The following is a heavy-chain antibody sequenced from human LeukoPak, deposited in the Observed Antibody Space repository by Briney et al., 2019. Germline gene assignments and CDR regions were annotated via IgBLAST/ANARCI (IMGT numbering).Heavy chain of an antibody. CDR1: GGSISSGSYY. Sequence: SQTLSLTCTVSGGSISSGSYYWSWIRQPAGKGLEWIGRIYTSGSTNYNPSLKSRVTISVDTSKNQFSLKLSSVTAADTAVYYCARDYLDIVVVPAARHDAFDIWGQGTMVTVSS. CDR3: ARDYLDIVVVPAARHDAFDI. D-gene: IGHD2-2*01. J-gene: IGHJ3*02. CDR2: IYTSGST. V-gene: IGHV4-61*02.